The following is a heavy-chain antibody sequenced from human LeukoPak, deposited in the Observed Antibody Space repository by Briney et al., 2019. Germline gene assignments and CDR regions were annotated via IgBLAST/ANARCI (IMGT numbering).Heavy chain of an antibody. CDR3: ARKYSSGWKLSVFQH. CDR1: GYTFTSYD. CDR2: MNPNSGNT. D-gene: IGHD6-19*01. V-gene: IGHV1-8*01. Sequence: ASVKVSCKASGYTFTSYDINWVRQATGQGLEWMGWMNPNSGNTGYAQKFHGRVTMTRNTSISTAYMELSSLRSEDTAVYYCARKYSSGWKLSVFQHWGQGTLVTVSS. J-gene: IGHJ1*01.